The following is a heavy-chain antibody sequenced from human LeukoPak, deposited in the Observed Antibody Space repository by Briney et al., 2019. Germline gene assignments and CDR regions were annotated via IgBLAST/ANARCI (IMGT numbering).Heavy chain of an antibody. J-gene: IGHJ4*02. CDR3: ARREVGATQRDFDY. D-gene: IGHD1-26*01. V-gene: IGHV1-18*01. Sequence: ASVKVSCKASGYTFTSYGFTWVRQAPGQGLEWMGWISGYNGNTNYAQKLQGRVTMTTDTSTSTAYMELGSLRSDDTAVYYCARREVGATQRDFDYWGQGTLVTVSS. CDR1: GYTFTSYG. CDR2: ISGYNGNT.